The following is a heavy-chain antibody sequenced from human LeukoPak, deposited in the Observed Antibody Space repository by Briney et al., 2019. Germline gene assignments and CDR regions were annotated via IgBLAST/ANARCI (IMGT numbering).Heavy chain of an antibody. CDR1: GFTFTNYA. CDR3: ARVPTIMVSKYYFDY. CDR2: FSVSDGRT. D-gene: IGHD3/OR15-3a*01. J-gene: IGHJ4*02. Sequence: GGSLRLSCAASGFTFTNYAMSWVRQAPGKGLEYISTFSVSDGRTYYADSVKGRFTISRDNSKYTLYLQMNSLRAEDTAVYYCARVPTIMVSKYYFDYWGQGTLVTVSS. V-gene: IGHV3-23*01.